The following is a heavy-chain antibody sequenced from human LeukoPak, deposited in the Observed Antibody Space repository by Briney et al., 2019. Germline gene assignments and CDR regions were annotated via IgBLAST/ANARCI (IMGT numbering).Heavy chain of an antibody. CDR1: GFTFSSYA. CDR2: ISGSGGST. CDR3: AKGQYCSGGSCYSYYYYYYMDV. V-gene: IGHV3-23*01. Sequence: TGGSLRLSCAASGFTFSSYAMSWVRQAPGKGLEWVSAISGSGGSTYYADSVKGRFTISRDNSKNTLYLQMNSLRAEDTAVYYCAKGQYCSGGSCYSYYYYYYMDVWGKGITVTVSS. D-gene: IGHD2-15*01. J-gene: IGHJ6*03.